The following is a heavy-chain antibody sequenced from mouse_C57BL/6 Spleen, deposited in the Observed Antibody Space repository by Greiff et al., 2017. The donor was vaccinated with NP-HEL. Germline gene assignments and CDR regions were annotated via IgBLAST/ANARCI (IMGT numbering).Heavy chain of an antibody. V-gene: IGHV1-69*01. Sequence: QVQLQQPGAELVMPGASVKLSCKASGYTFTSYWMHWVKQRPGQGLEWIGEIDPSDSYTNYNQKFKGKSTLTVDKSSSTAYMQLSSLTSEDSAVYYCARYDGSSSAWFAYWGQGTLVTVSA. CDR3: ARYDGSSSAWFAY. D-gene: IGHD1-1*01. CDR1: GYTFTSYW. J-gene: IGHJ3*01. CDR2: IDPSDSYT.